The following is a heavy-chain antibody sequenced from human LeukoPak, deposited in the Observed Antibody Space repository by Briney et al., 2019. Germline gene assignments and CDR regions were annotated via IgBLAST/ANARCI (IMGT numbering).Heavy chain of an antibody. Sequence: GGSLRLSCAASGFTFNSYAMNWVRQAPGKGLEWVSSITGSGASTYYADSVKGRFTISRDNSKNTMYLQMNSLRAEDTAVYYCAKSRQCSSTSCYRAGDYWGQGTLDTVSS. D-gene: IGHD2-2*02. CDR3: AKSRQCSSTSCYRAGDY. CDR1: GFTFNSYA. J-gene: IGHJ4*02. V-gene: IGHV3-23*01. CDR2: ITGSGAST.